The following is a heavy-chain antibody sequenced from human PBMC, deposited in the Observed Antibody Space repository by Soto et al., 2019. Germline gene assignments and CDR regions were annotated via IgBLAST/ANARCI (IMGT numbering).Heavy chain of an antibody. CDR2: ISAYNGNT. CDR1: GYTFTSYG. V-gene: IGHV1-18*01. CDR3: ARDRGYYYDSSGYYDFDY. D-gene: IGHD3-22*01. J-gene: IGHJ4*02. Sequence: ASVKVSCKASGYTFTSYGISWVRQAPGQGLEWMGWISAYNGNTNYAQKLQGRVTMTTDTSTSTAYMELRSLRSDDTAVYYCARDRGYYYDSSGYYDFDYWGQGTLVTVSS.